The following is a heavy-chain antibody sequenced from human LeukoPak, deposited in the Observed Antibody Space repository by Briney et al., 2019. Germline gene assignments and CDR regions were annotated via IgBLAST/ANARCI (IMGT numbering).Heavy chain of an antibody. CDR1: GFTFSNAW. V-gene: IGHV3-23*01. CDR2: ISGSGGST. Sequence: GGSLRLSCAASGFTFSNAWMSWVRQAPGKGLEWVSAISGSGGSTYYADSVKGRFTISRDNSKNTLYLQMNSLRAEDTAVYYCAKDRIDSWNAFDIWGQGTMVTVSS. D-gene: IGHD6-13*01. CDR3: AKDRIDSWNAFDI. J-gene: IGHJ3*02.